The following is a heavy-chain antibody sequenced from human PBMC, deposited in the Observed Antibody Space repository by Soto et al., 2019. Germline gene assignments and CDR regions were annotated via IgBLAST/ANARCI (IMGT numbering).Heavy chain of an antibody. Sequence: EVQLLESGGGLVQPGGSLRLSCAASGFTFSHFAMSWVRQAPGKGLEWVSTLSGGDDSTYYADSVKDRFTISRDNSMNTLYLQLNSLRAEDTAVYYCAKKYHYGSGTYLYYFDYWGQGTLVTVSS. J-gene: IGHJ4*02. V-gene: IGHV3-23*01. CDR3: AKKYHYGSGTYLYYFDY. CDR2: LSGGDDST. D-gene: IGHD3-10*01. CDR1: GFTFSHFA.